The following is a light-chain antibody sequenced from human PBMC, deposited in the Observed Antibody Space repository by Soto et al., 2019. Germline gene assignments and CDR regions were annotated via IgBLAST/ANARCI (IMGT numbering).Light chain of an antibody. CDR2: DAS. Sequence: DIQLTQSPSTLSASVGDRVTITCRASQSPNNRLAWYQQKPGKAPKLLIYDASTLESGVSSRFSGTGSETECTLTITDLQADDLATYFCHQYKTYSTFGQGTKVDIK. CDR3: HQYKTYST. J-gene: IGKJ1*01. V-gene: IGKV1-5*01. CDR1: QSPNNR.